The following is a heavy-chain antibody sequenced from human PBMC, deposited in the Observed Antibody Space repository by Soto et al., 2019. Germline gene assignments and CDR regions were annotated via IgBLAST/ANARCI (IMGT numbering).Heavy chain of an antibody. D-gene: IGHD2-2*01. CDR2: IYYSGST. CDR1: GAPITRGGDY. Sequence: TLSLTYTDSGAPITRGGDYWSWIRQHPGKGLEWIGYIYYSGSTYYNPSLKSRVTISVDTSKNQLSLKLSSVTAADTAVYYCARAAASIKCFGYWRQLPMVTASS. J-gene: IGHJ4*02. CDR3: ARAAASIKCFGY. V-gene: IGHV4-31*03.